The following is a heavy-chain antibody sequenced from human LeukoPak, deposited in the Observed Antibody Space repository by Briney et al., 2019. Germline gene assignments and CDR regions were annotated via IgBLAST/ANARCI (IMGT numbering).Heavy chain of an antibody. D-gene: IGHD3-9*01. CDR1: GFSFSSYG. CDR3: ARGLRYFDWSQNWFDP. Sequence: PGGSLRLSCAASGFSFSSYGMHWVRQAPGKGLEWEAIIWYDGNSKYYADSVKGRFTISRDNSKNILYLQMNSLRAEDTAVYYCARGLRYFDWSQNWFDPWGQGTLATVSS. CDR2: IWYDGNSK. J-gene: IGHJ5*02. V-gene: IGHV3-33*01.